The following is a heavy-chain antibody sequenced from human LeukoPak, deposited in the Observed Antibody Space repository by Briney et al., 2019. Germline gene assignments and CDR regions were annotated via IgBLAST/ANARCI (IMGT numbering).Heavy chain of an antibody. J-gene: IGHJ4*02. CDR3: AREGRTAVHLDI. CDR2: IYYSGST. Sequence: PSETLSLTCTVSGGSISSSSYYWGWIRQPPGKGLEWIGSIYYSGSTYYNPSLKSRVTMSLDTSKNQFSLKLDSVTAAVTAGYYCAREGRTAVHLDIWGQGTLVTVPS. CDR1: GGSISSSSYY. D-gene: IGHD6-13*01. V-gene: IGHV4-39*07.